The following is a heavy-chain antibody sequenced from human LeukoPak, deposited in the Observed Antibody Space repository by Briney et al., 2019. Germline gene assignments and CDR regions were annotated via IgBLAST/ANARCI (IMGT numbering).Heavy chain of an antibody. Sequence: ASVKLSCKASGYTFTRYYMHWVRQAPGQGLEWMGRINPNSGGTNYAQKFQGRVTMTRDTSISTAYMELSRLRSDDTAVYYCARGPTPYGDSWVPRTVDNWFDPWGQGTLVTVSS. J-gene: IGHJ5*02. CDR3: ARGPTPYGDSWVPRTVDNWFDP. CDR1: GYTFTRYY. V-gene: IGHV1-2*06. CDR2: INPNSGGT. D-gene: IGHD4-17*01.